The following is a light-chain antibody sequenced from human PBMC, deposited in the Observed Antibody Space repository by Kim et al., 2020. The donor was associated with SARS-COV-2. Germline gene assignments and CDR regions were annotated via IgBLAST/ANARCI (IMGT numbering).Light chain of an antibody. CDR1: QSVSKS. CDR2: GAS. V-gene: IGKV3-11*01. J-gene: IGKJ4*01. Sequence: EIVLTQSPATLSLSPGERATLSCRASQSVSKSLGWYQQKTGQAPRLLIYGASNRATGIPARFSGSGSGTDFTLTISSLEPEDFAVYYCQQRYKWPLTFGGGTKVDIK. CDR3: QQRYKWPLT.